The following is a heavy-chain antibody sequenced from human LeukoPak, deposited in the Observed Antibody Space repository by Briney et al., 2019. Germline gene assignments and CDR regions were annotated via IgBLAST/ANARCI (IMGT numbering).Heavy chain of an antibody. CDR1: GVTLSNYG. Sequence: PGGSLRLSCAVSGVTLSNYGMSSVRQAPGKGLEWVAGLSGSGGGTNYADSVHGRFTISRHNPKNTLYLQMNRLRAEDTAVYFCAKRGVVIRVFLVGFHKEAYYFDSWGRGALVTVSS. D-gene: IGHD3-10*01. J-gene: IGHJ4*02. CDR2: LSGSGGGT. CDR3: AKRGVVIRVFLVGFHKEAYYFDS. V-gene: IGHV3-23*01.